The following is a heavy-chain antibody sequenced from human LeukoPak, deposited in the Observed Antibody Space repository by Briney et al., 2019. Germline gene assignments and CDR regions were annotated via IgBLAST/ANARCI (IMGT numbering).Heavy chain of an antibody. CDR3: ANSYTDTWFYFDH. V-gene: IGHV3-21*01. J-gene: IGHJ4*02. D-gene: IGHD2-2*02. CDR1: GFTFTSYT. CDR2: ITGNGDII. Sequence: GGSLRLSYAASGFTFTSYTMNWVRQSPGKGLEWVSSITGNGDIINYADSVKGRFTISRDNSKNSLYLQLNSLTAEDTAFYYCANSYTDTWFYFDHWGQGTLVTVSS.